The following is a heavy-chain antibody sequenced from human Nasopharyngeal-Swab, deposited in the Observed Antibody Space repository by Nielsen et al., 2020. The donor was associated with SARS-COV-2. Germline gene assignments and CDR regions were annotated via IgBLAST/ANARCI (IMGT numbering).Heavy chain of an antibody. Sequence: SETLSLTCAVYGGSFSDYYWSWIRQPPGKGLEWIGEINHSGSTNYSPSLKSRITISVDTSKNQFSLKLSSVTAADTAVYYCARYTDCSSTSCYSSWFDPWGQGTLVTVSS. CDR3: ARYTDCSSTSCYSSWFDP. CDR1: GGSFSDYY. D-gene: IGHD2-2*01. CDR2: INHSGST. V-gene: IGHV4-34*01. J-gene: IGHJ5*02.